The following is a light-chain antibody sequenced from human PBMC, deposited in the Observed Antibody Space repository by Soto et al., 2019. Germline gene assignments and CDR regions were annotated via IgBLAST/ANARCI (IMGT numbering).Light chain of an antibody. CDR2: LEGSGSY. Sequence: QSVLTQSSSASASLGSSVKLTCTLSSGHSSYIIAWHQQQPGKGPRYLMKLEGSGSYNKGSGVPDRFSGSSSGADRYLTISNLQFEDEADYYCETWGSNTWVFGGGTKLTVL. J-gene: IGLJ3*02. CDR3: ETWGSNTWV. CDR1: SGHSSYI. V-gene: IGLV4-60*02.